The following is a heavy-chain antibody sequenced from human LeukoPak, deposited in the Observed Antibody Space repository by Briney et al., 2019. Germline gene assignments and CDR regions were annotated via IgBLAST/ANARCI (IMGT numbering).Heavy chain of an antibody. CDR1: GYTFIYY. Sequence: ASVKVSCKASGYTFIYYMHWVRQAPGQGLEWMGWVNANNGGTNYAQKFQGRVTMTRDTSISTAYMELSRLTSDDTAVYYCAKTAGSEPNWGQGTLVTVSS. D-gene: IGHD3-10*01. CDR2: VNANNGGT. V-gene: IGHV1-2*02. CDR3: AKTAGSEPN. J-gene: IGHJ4*02.